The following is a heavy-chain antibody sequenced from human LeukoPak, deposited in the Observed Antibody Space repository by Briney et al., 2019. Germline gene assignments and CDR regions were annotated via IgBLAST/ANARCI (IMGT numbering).Heavy chain of an antibody. J-gene: IGHJ4*02. CDR2: IFYSGST. CDR3: ARSGRSSPFDY. CDR1: GGSISTSSYY. D-gene: IGHD6-6*01. V-gene: IGHV4-39*07. Sequence: SETLSLTCTVSGGSISTSSYYWGWVRQPPGKGLEWIGNIFYSGSTYYSPSLKSRVTISLDTSRNQFSLKLSSVTAADTAVYYCARSGRSSPFDYWGQGTLVTVSS.